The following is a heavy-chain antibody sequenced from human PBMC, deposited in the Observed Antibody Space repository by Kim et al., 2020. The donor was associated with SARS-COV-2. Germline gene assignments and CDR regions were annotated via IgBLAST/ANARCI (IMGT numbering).Heavy chain of an antibody. J-gene: IGHJ3*02. CDR1: GFTFSSYG. Sequence: GGSLRLSCAASGFTFSSYGMHWVRQAPGKGLEWVAVISYDGSNKYYADSVKGRFTISRDNSKNTLYLQMNSLRAEDTAVYYCARDNSGDDIWGQGTMVTVSS. D-gene: IGHD3-10*01. CDR3: ARDNSGDDI. V-gene: IGHV3-33*05. CDR2: ISYDGSNK.